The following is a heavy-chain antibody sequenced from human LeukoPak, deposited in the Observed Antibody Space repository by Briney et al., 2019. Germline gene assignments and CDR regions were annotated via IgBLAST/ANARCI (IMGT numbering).Heavy chain of an antibody. J-gene: IGHJ6*02. CDR3: ARGRYDISTVHRFFYYGMDV. D-gene: IGHD3-22*01. V-gene: IGHV3-20*04. CDR2: INWNGVGT. CDR1: GFSFGDFG. Sequence: GGSLRLSCAASGFSFGDFGMSWVRQAPGKGLEWVSGINWNGVGTSYIDSVKGRFAVSRDNAKNSLYLQMNSLRGEDTALYFCARGRYDISTVHRFFYYGMDVWGQGTPVTVSS.